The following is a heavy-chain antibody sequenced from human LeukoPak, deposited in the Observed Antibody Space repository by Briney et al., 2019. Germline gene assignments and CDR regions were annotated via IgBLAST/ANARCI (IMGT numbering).Heavy chain of an antibody. CDR3: ARASGSYPPLGY. V-gene: IGHV1-2*02. CDR1: GGSFSSYV. CDR2: INPNSGGT. Sequence: ASVKVSCKASGGSFSSYVITWVRQAPGQGLEWMGWINPNSGGTNYAQKFQGRVTMTRDTSISTAYMELSRLRSDDTAVYYCARASGSYPPLGYWGQGTLVTVSS. J-gene: IGHJ4*02. D-gene: IGHD1-26*01.